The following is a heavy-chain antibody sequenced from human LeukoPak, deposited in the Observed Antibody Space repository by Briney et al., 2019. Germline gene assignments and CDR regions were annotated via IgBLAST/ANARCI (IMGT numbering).Heavy chain of an antibody. J-gene: IGHJ4*02. V-gene: IGHV3-23*01. D-gene: IGHD4-17*01. CDR2: ISGSGGST. Sequence: GGSLRLSCAASGFTFSSYAMSWVRLAPGKGLEWVSAISGSGGSTYYADSVKGRFTISRDNSKNTLYLQMNSLRAEDTAVYYCAKVDFSTVTTGFDYWGQGTLVTVSS. CDR3: AKVDFSTVTTGFDY. CDR1: GFTFSSYA.